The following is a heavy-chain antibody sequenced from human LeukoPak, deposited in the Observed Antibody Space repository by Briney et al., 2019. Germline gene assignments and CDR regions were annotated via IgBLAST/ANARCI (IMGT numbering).Heavy chain of an antibody. CDR3: AKAGRITMVRGVADFDY. D-gene: IGHD3-10*01. Sequence: PGRALRLSCAASGFTFSSYGMPWVRQAPAKVLERVAAIWYDGSNQYYADSEKGRFTITRDNSKNTLYLQMNSLRAEDTAVYYCAKAGRITMVRGVADFDYWGQGTLVTVSS. V-gene: IGHV3-33*06. CDR1: GFTFSSYG. CDR2: IWYDGSNQ. J-gene: IGHJ4*02.